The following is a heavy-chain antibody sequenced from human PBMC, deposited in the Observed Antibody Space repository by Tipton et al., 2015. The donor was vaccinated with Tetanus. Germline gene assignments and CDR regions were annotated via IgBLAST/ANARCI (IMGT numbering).Heavy chain of an antibody. CDR1: GVSIADNSNY. Sequence: TLSLTCTVSGVSIADNSNYWGWIRQPPGKGLVWIGSIYFSGDTYSNPSLKSRVTMSVDTSGNQFSLKLSSVAGADTAVYYCARHNSGYFTFFDYWGQGTLVTVSS. D-gene: IGHD3-3*01. CDR3: ARHNSGYFTFFDY. CDR2: IYFSGDT. V-gene: IGHV4-39*01. J-gene: IGHJ4*02.